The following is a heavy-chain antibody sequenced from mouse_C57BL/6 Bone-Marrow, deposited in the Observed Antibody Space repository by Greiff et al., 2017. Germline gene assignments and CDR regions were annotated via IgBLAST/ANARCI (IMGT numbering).Heavy chain of an antibody. J-gene: IGHJ2*01. V-gene: IGHV1-64*01. D-gene: IGHD1-1*01. CDR1: GYTFTSYW. Sequence: QVQLQQPGAELVKPGASVKLSCKASGYTFTSYWMHWVKQRPGQGLEWIGMIHPNSGSTNYNEKFKSKATLTVDKSSSTAYMQLSSLTSEDSAVYYCARWLRWGVYFDYWGQGTTLTVSS. CDR2: IHPNSGST. CDR3: ARWLRWGVYFDY.